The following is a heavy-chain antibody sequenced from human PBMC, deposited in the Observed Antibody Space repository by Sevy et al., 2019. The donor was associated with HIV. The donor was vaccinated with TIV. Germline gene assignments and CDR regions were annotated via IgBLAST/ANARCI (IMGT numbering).Heavy chain of an antibody. V-gene: IGHV3-9*01. J-gene: IGHJ6*02. Sequence: GGSLRLSCTASGFAFHDHAMHWVRQVPGKGLEWVAGISWNRGNIGYGDSVKGRFTISRDNAKQSVYLDMNGLRPDDTATYYCAKDLRRRCDGINCYSYYFYFYGLDVWGQGTTVTVSS. D-gene: IGHD2-21*02. CDR1: GFAFHDHA. CDR3: AKDLRRRCDGINCYSYYFYFYGLDV. CDR2: ISWNRGNI.